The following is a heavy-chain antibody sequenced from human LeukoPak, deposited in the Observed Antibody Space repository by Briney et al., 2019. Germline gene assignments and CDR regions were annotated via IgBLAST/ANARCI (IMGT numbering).Heavy chain of an antibody. V-gene: IGHV3-30-3*01. CDR3: ARDGSIAGIAAVFDY. Sequence: QPGGSLRLSCAASGFTFSSYAMHWVRQAPGKGLEWVAVISYDGSNKYYADSVKGRFTISRDNSKNTLYLQMNSLRAEDTAVYYCARDGSIAGIAAVFDYWGQGTLVTVSS. CDR2: ISYDGSNK. CDR1: GFTFSSYA. J-gene: IGHJ4*02. D-gene: IGHD6-13*01.